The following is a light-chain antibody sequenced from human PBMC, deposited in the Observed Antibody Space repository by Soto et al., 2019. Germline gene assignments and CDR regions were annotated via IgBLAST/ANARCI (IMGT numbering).Light chain of an antibody. J-gene: IGKJ2*01. Sequence: DIQMTQSPSTLSASVGDRVTITCRASQNINNWLAWYQQKPGKAPELLIYAASSLDSGVPSRFSGSGSGTEFTLTISNLQPDDFATYHCQPYIGVFGQGTNLEI. CDR3: QPYIGV. V-gene: IGKV1-5*01. CDR1: QNINNW. CDR2: AAS.